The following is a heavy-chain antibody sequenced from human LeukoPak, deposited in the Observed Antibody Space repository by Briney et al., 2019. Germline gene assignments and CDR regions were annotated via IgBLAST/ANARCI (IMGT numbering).Heavy chain of an antibody. D-gene: IGHD1-26*01. CDR3: ASGPVGPT. J-gene: IGHJ4*02. Sequence: GRSLRLSCVASGFTFSSYGMHWVRQAPGKGLEWVAVISYDGSNKYYADSVKGRFTISRDNSKNRLYLQMNSLRAEDTAVYYCASGPVGPTWGQGTLVTVSS. CDR2: ISYDGSNK. CDR1: GFTFSSYG. V-gene: IGHV3-30*03.